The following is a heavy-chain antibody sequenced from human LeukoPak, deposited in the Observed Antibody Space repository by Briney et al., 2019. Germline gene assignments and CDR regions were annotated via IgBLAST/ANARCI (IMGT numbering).Heavy chain of an antibody. Sequence: GGSLRLSCAASGFTFSNSAMSWVRQAPGRGLECISSISGNVDTTYYTDSVRGRFTFSRDNSKNTLYLQMNSLRADDTAVYFCTKAGTYYLESWGQGTRVTVSS. CDR2: ISGNVDTT. V-gene: IGHV3-23*01. CDR3: TKAGTYYLES. CDR1: GFTFSNSA. J-gene: IGHJ4*02.